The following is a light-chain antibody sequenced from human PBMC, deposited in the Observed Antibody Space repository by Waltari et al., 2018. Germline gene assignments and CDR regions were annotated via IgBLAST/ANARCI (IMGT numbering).Light chain of an antibody. CDR1: KLGDNY. Sequence: SYELTQPPSVSVSPGQTASITCSGDKLGDNYACWYQQKPGQSPVLVIYQDSKRPSGIPGRFSGSNCGNTATLTISGTQAMDEADYYCQAWDSSTPVVFGGGTKLTVL. CDR3: QAWDSSTPVV. V-gene: IGLV3-1*01. J-gene: IGLJ2*01. CDR2: QDS.